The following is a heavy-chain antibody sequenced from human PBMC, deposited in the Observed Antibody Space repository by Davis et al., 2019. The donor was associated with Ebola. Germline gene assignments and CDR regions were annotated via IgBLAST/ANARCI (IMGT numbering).Heavy chain of an antibody. CDR1: GFVFRNYV. J-gene: IGHJ6*02. Sequence: GESLKISCAASGFVFRNYVMSWVRQAPGKGLEWVSTLGISSDKYYADSVKGRFTISRDDSKRTVDLQMNSLRVEDTGIYYCAKLASRAVYYSMDVWGQGTTVTVSS. CDR2: LGISSDK. V-gene: IGHV3-23*01. CDR3: AKLASRAVYYSMDV.